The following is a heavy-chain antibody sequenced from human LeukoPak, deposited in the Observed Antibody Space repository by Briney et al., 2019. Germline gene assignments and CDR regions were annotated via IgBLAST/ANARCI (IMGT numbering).Heavy chain of an antibody. D-gene: IGHD6-13*01. CDR3: ARPQADSSSFGHWFDP. Sequence: SETLSLTCTVSGGSISSSSYYWGWIRQPPGKGLEWIGSIYYSGSTYYNPSLKSRITISVDTSKNQFSLKLSSVTAADTAVYYCARPQADSSSFGHWFDPWGQGTLVTVSS. CDR2: IYYSGST. J-gene: IGHJ5*02. CDR1: GGSISSSSYY. V-gene: IGHV4-39*01.